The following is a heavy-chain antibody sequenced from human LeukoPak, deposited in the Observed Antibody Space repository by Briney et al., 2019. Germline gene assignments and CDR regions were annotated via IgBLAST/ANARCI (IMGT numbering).Heavy chain of an antibody. CDR2: IYYSGST. V-gene: IGHV4-39*02. J-gene: IGHJ6*03. CDR3: ARDSMIVTYRGSYYYYYYMDV. Sequence: PSETLSLTCTVSGGSISSSSYYWGWIRQPPGKGLEWIGSIYYSGSTYYNPSLKSRVTISVDTSKNQFSLKLSSVTAADTAVYYCARDSMIVTYRGSYYYYYYMDVWGKGTTVTISS. CDR1: GGSISSSSYY. D-gene: IGHD3-22*01.